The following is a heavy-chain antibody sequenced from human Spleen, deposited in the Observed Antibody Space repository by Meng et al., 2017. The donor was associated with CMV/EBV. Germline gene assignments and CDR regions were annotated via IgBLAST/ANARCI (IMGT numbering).Heavy chain of an antibody. CDR3: ARDGVWMTTVTMNY. CDR2: IKQDGSEK. J-gene: IGHJ4*02. CDR1: GFTFSSYW. D-gene: IGHD4-17*01. Sequence: GESLKICCAASGFTFSSYWMSWVRQAPGKGLEWVANIKQDGSEKYYVDSVKGRFTISRDNAKNSLYLQMNSLRAEDTAVYYCARDGVWMTTVTMNYWGQGTLVTVSS. V-gene: IGHV3-7*01.